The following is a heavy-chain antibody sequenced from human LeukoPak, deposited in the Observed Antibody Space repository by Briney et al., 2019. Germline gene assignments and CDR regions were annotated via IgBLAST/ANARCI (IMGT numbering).Heavy chain of an antibody. J-gene: IGHJ5*02. CDR3: ARVGGYCTNGVCYKWFDP. CDR2: INPNSGGT. D-gene: IGHD2-8*01. V-gene: IGHV1-2*02. CDR1: GYTFTNYY. Sequence: ASVKVSCKASGYTFTNYYIHWVRQAPGQGLEWMGWINPNSGGTNYAQKFQGRVTMTRDTSISTAYMELSRLRSDDTAVYYCARVGGYCTNGVCYKWFDPWGQGTLVTVSS.